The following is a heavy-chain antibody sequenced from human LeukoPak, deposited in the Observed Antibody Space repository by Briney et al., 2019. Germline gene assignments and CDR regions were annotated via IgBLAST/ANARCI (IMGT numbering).Heavy chain of an antibody. CDR1: GYIFIVHY. Sequence: ASVRVSCKASGYIFIVHYIHWVRQAPGQGLEWMGCISPNSGGTKYAQTFQGRVTMTRDTSMSTVYMELSSLTSDDTAVYYCARDHSVATIGRRYDYYMDVWGKGTTVTVSS. J-gene: IGHJ6*03. CDR3: ARDHSVATIGRRYDYYMDV. V-gene: IGHV1-2*02. CDR2: ISPNSGGT. D-gene: IGHD5-12*01.